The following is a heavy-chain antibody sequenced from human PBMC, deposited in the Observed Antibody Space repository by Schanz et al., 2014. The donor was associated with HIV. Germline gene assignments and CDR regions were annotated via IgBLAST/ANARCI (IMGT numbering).Heavy chain of an antibody. J-gene: IGHJ4*02. CDR1: RFTFSSYG. CDR3: AKDPNDREKAFES. V-gene: IGHV3-30*18. Sequence: VQLVESGGGLVQPGGSLRLSCAASRFTFSSYGMHWVRQAPGKGLEWVAGISYDGSKKYYSDSVKGRFTISRDNSKNTLYLQMNSLRAADTALYYCAKDPNDREKAFESWGQGTLVTVSS. D-gene: IGHD3-22*01. CDR2: ISYDGSKK.